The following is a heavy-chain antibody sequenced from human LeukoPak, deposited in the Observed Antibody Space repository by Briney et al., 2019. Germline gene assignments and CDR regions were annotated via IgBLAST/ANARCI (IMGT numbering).Heavy chain of an antibody. J-gene: IGHJ3*02. D-gene: IGHD6-13*01. CDR2: TYYSGTT. Sequence: PSETLSLSCTVSGGSINTASYYWGWIRQTPGKGLEWIGSTYYSGTTYYNPSLKSRVTISVDTSKNQFSLKLSSVTAADTAVYYCARHSAHSSTNDAFDIWGQGTMVTVSS. V-gene: IGHV4-39*07. CDR1: GGSINTASYY. CDR3: ARHSAHSSTNDAFDI.